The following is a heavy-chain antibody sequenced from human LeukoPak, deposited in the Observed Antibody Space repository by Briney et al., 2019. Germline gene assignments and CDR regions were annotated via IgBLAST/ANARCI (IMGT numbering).Heavy chain of an antibody. J-gene: IGHJ3*02. D-gene: IGHD3-16*01. V-gene: IGHV4-39*07. CDR1: GGSISSSSYY. CDR3: ARDGGQAGFGAFDI. Sequence: PSETLSLTCTVSGGSISSSSYYWGWIRQPPGKGLEWIGSIYYSGSTYYNPSLKSRVTISVDTSKNQFSLKLSSVTAADTAVYYCARDGGQAGFGAFDIWGQGTMVTVSS. CDR2: IYYSGST.